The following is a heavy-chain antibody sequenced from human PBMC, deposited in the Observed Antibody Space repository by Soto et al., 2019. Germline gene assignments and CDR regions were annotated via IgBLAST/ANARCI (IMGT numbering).Heavy chain of an antibody. CDR3: VRDAGSLGY. J-gene: IGHJ4*02. CDR2: ITSGSSTI. Sequence: GGSLRLSCVVSGVTVSSYSMDWVRQAPGKGLEWVSYITSGSSTIHYADSVKGRFTISRDNAKNSVFLQMNSLRVEDTAVYYCVRDAGSLGYWGQGTLVTVSS. V-gene: IGHV3-48*01. CDR1: GVTVSSYS. D-gene: IGHD3-10*01.